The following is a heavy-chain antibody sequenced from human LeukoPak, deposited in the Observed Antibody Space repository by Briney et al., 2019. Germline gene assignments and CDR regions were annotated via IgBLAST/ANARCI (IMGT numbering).Heavy chain of an antibody. CDR3: AREKPGTDAFDI. J-gene: IGHJ3*02. Sequence: RFQGRVTITRDTSASTAYMELSSLRSEDTAVYSCAREKPGTDAFDIWGQGTMVTVSS. V-gene: IGHV1-3*01. D-gene: IGHD3-10*01.